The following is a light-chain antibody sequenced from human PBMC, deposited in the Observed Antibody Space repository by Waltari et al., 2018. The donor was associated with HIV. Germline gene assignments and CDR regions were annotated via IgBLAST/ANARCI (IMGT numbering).Light chain of an antibody. CDR1: SSTSGRHY. CDR3: AAWDDSLSGQWV. V-gene: IGLV1-47*01. CDR2: RNN. J-gene: IGLJ3*02. Sequence: QSVLTLPHSPSATPGQTVTTSCSGRSSTSGRHYVYCYPQNPGTAPKLLIYRNNQRPSGVPDRFSGSKSGTSASLAISGLRSEDEADYYCAAWDDSLSGQWVFGGGTKLTVL.